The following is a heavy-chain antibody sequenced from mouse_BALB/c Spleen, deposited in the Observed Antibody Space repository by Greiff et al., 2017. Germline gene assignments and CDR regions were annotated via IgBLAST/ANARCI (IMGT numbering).Heavy chain of an antibody. CDR3: ARLGGQLGLTWFAY. CDR1: GFNIKDTY. V-gene: IGHV14-3*02. CDR2: IDPANGNT. Sequence: EVQRVESGAELVKPGASVKLSCTASGFNIKDTYMHWVKQRPEQGLEWIGRIDPANGNTKYDPKFQGKATITADTSSNTAYLQLSSLTSEDTAVYYCARLGGQLGLTWFAYWGQGTLVTVSA. J-gene: IGHJ3*01. D-gene: IGHD3-2*01.